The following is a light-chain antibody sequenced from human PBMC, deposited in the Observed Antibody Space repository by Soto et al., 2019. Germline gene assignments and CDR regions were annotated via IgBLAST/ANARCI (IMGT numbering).Light chain of an antibody. V-gene: IGLV4-69*01. Sequence: QPVLTQSPSASASLGASVKLTCTLSSGHSSYAIAWHQQQPEKGPRYLMKLNSDGSHSKGDGIPDRFSGSSSGAERYLTISRLQSEDEADYYCQTWGTGMGVFGGGTKPTVL. CDR2: LNSDGSH. CDR1: SGHSSYA. J-gene: IGLJ2*01. CDR3: QTWGTGMGV.